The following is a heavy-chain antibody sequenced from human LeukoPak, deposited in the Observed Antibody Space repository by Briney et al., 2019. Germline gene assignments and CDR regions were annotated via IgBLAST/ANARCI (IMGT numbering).Heavy chain of an antibody. CDR2: MSYDGSNK. V-gene: IGHV3-30-3*01. CDR3: ARDRGWRLFDY. J-gene: IGHJ4*02. Sequence: GRSLRLSCAASGFTFSSYAMHWVRQAPGKGLEWVAVMSYDGSNKYYADSVKGRFTISRDNSKNTLYLQMNSLRAEDTAVYCCARDRGWRLFDYWGQGTLVTVSS. D-gene: IGHD6-19*01. CDR1: GFTFSSYA.